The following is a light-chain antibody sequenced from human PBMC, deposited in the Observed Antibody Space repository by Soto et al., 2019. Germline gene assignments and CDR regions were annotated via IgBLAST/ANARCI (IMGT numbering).Light chain of an antibody. V-gene: IGKV3D-7*01. CDR2: SAS. J-gene: IGKJ5*01. CDR1: QSVSSSY. Sequence: EIVLTQSPCTLSLSPGERATLSCRASQSVSSSYLAWYQQKPGQAPRLLIYSASTRATGIPARFSGSGSGTEFTLTISSLQSEDFAIYYCLQDYNYPYTFGQGTRLEIK. CDR3: LQDYNYPYT.